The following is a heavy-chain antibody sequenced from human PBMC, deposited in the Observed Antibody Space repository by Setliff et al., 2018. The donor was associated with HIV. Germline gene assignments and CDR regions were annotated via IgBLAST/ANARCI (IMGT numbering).Heavy chain of an antibody. D-gene: IGHD6-19*01. CDR1: GFTFSTYW. J-gene: IGHJ4*02. Sequence: GESLRLSCAASGFTFSTYWMIWVRQAPGKGLEWVAKIKQDGSEEYYVDSVKGRLTISRDNAKNSVYLQMNSLRVEDTAMYYCTKDHLSGWASDCWGQGTLVTVSS. CDR3: TKDHLSGWASDC. CDR2: IKQDGSEE. V-gene: IGHV3-7*01.